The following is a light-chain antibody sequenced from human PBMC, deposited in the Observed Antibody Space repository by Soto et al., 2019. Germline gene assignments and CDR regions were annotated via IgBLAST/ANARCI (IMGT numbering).Light chain of an antibody. CDR1: SSDVGSYNY. CDR3: CSYGGMYVWQ. CDR2: DVS. Sequence: QSVLTQPRSVSGSPGQSVTISCTGTSSDVGSYNYVSWYQRHPGKGPKLLIHDVSQRPSGVPDRFSGSKSGNTASLTISGLQAEDEGDYYCCSYGGMYVWQFGGGTKVTVL. J-gene: IGLJ3*02. V-gene: IGLV2-11*01.